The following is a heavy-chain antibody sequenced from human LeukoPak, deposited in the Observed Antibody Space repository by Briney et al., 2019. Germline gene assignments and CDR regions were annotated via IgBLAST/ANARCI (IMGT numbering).Heavy chain of an antibody. V-gene: IGHV3-13*04. CDR1: GFTFSSYD. D-gene: IGHD6-13*01. J-gene: IGHJ4*02. CDR3: ARGIAAAGVKTLDY. Sequence: GGSLRLSCAASGFTFSSYDMHWVRQATGKGLEWVSVIGTAGDTYYPGSVKGRFTISRENAKNSLYLQMNSLRAGDTAVYYCARGIAAAGVKTLDYWGERTLVTVSS. CDR2: IGTAGDT.